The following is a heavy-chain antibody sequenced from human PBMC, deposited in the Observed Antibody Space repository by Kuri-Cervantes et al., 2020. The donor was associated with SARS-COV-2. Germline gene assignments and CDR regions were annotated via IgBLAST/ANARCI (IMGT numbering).Heavy chain of an antibody. Sequence: GGSLRLSCAASGFTFSSYSMNWVRQAPGKGLEWVSYISSSSSTIYYADSVKGRFTVSRDSAKNSLYLQMNNLRGEDTAVYYCVRVAGEGPVYYYYMDVWGKGTAVTVSS. V-gene: IGHV3-48*01. CDR1: GFTFSSYS. J-gene: IGHJ6*03. CDR2: ISSSSSTI. CDR3: VRVAGEGPVYYYYMDV.